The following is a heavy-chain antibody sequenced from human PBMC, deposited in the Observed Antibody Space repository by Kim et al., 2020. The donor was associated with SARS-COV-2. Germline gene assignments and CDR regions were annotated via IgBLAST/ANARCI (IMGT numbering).Heavy chain of an antibody. CDR1: GFTFSSYG. V-gene: IGHV3-30*18. CDR3: AKVRDYYGSGSHTVGADY. J-gene: IGHJ4*02. D-gene: IGHD3-10*01. Sequence: GGSLRLSCAASGFTFSSYGMHWVRQAPGKGLEWVAVISYDGSNKYYADSVKGRFTISRDNSKNTLYLQMNSLRAEDTAVYYCAKVRDYYGSGSHTVGADYWGQGTLVTVSS. CDR2: ISYDGSNK.